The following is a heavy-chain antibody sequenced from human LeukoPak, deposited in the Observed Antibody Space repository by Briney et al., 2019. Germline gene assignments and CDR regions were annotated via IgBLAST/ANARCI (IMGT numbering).Heavy chain of an antibody. CDR3: AKTRGVRVKNWFDP. CDR1: GDSITSGSYY. V-gene: IGHV4-61*10. D-gene: IGHD3-10*01. CDR2: INHSGST. Sequence: PSETLSLTCTVSGDSITSGSYYWSWIRQPAGKGLEWIGEINHSGSTNYNPSLKSRVTTSVDTSKNQFSLKLSSVTAADTAVYYCAKTRGVRVKNWFDPWGQGTLVTVSS. J-gene: IGHJ5*02.